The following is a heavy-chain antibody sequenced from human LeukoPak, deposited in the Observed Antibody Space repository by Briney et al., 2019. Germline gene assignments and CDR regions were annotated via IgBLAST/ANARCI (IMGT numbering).Heavy chain of an antibody. CDR1: GGSFSGYY. Sequence: PSETLSLTCAVYGGSFSGYYRSWIRQPPGKGLEWIGEINHSGSTNYNLSLKSRVTISVDTSKNQFSLKLSSVTAADTAVYYCARGQEVVVITPYYFDYWGQGTLVTVSS. J-gene: IGHJ4*02. V-gene: IGHV4-34*01. D-gene: IGHD3-22*01. CDR2: INHSGST. CDR3: ARGQEVVVITPYYFDY.